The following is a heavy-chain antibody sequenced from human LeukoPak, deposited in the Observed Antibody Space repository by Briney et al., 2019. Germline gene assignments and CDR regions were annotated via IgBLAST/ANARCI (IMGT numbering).Heavy chain of an antibody. V-gene: IGHV1-2*02. D-gene: IGHD6-13*01. CDR2: INPNSGGT. Sequence: ASVKVSCKASGCTFTCYYMHWVRQAPGQGLEWMGWINPNSGGTNYAQKFQGRVTMTRDTSISTAYMELSRLRSDDTAVYYCARGGSSSALVFDYWGQGTLVTVSS. J-gene: IGHJ4*02. CDR3: ARGGSSSALVFDY. CDR1: GCTFTCYY.